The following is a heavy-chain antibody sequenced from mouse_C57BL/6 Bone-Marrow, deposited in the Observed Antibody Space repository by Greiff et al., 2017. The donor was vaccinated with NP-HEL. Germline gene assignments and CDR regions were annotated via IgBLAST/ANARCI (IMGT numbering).Heavy chain of an antibody. D-gene: IGHD2-3*01. Sequence: VQLQQSGAELVRPGASVKLSCTASGFTIKDYSMHWVKQRPEQGLEWIGSIDPEDGDTEYAPKFQGKATMTADTSSNTAYLQLSSLTSEDTAVYYCTTIYDGYLGWGQGTLVTVSA. V-gene: IGHV14-1*01. J-gene: IGHJ3*01. CDR2: IDPEDGDT. CDR3: TTIYDGYLG. CDR1: GFTIKDYS.